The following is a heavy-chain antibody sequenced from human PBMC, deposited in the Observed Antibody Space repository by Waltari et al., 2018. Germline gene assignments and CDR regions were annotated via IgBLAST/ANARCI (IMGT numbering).Heavy chain of an antibody. V-gene: IGHV4-30-4*08. Sequence: QVQLQESGPGLVKPSQTLSLTCTVSGGSISSGDYYWSWLRQPPGKGLEWIGYIYYSGGTYYNPSLNSRVTISVDTSKNQFSLKLSSVTAADTAVYYCARARGLNDFWSGYPYYFDYWGQGTLVTVSS. J-gene: IGHJ4*02. CDR1: GGSISSGDYY. D-gene: IGHD3-3*01. CDR2: IYYSGGT. CDR3: ARARGLNDFWSGYPYYFDY.